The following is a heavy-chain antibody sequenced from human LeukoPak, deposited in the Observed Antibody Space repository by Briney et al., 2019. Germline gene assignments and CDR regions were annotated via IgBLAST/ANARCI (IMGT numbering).Heavy chain of an antibody. CDR3: ASIAAAGYNFDY. V-gene: IGHV1-69*05. J-gene: IGHJ4*02. Sequence: SVKVSCKASGGTFSSYAISWVRQAPGQGLEWMGGIIPIFGTANYAQKFQGRVTITTDESTSTAYMELSSLRSEDTAVYYCASIAAAGYNFDYWGQGTLVTVSS. CDR2: IIPIFGTA. CDR1: GGTFSSYA. D-gene: IGHD6-13*01.